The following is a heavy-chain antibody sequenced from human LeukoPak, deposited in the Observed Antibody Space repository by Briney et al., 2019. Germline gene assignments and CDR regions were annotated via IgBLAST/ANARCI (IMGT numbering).Heavy chain of an antibody. V-gene: IGHV3-15*01. Sequence: GGSLRLSCAASGFTFSNAWMSWVRQAPGKGLEWVGRINSKTGGGTTAYAAPVEGRFTISRDDSKNTLYLQMNSLKTENAAVYYCERGPGEIDYPFDYWGQGTQVTVSS. CDR1: GFTFSNAW. D-gene: IGHD5-24*01. J-gene: IGHJ4*02. CDR2: INSKTGGGTT. CDR3: ERGPGEIDYPFDY.